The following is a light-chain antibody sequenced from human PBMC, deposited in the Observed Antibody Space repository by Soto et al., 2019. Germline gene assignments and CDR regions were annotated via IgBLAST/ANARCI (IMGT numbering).Light chain of an antibody. Sequence: EIVLTQPPGTLSLSPGERATLSCRASQSVSNNYLAWCQQKTGQAPRLLIYDASTLQSGVPSSFSGSGFGTECSLTISSLQPDDSGSYYCQHLRTFGQGTKVDIK. CDR2: DAS. V-gene: IGKV3-20*02. CDR3: QHLRT. J-gene: IGKJ1*01. CDR1: QSVSNNY.